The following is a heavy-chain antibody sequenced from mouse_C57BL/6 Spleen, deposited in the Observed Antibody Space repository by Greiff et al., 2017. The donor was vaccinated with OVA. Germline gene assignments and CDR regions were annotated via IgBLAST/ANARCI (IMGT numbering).Heavy chain of an antibody. D-gene: IGHD1-1*01. CDR3: ARRSSYYGSSYEYFDY. CDR2: IYPGAGDT. V-gene: IGHV1-82*01. J-gene: IGHJ2*01. CDR1: GYAFSSSW. Sequence: VQLQQSGPELVKPGASVKISCKASGYAFSSSWMNWVKQRPGKGLEWIGRIYPGAGDTNYNGKFKGKATLTADKSSSTAYMQLSSLTTEYSAFYFCARRSSYYGSSYEYFDYWGQGTTLTVSS.